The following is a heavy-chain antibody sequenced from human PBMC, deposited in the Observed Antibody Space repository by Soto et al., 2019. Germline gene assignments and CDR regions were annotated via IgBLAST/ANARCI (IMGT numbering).Heavy chain of an antibody. Sequence: QVQLVQSGAEVEKPGSSVKVSCKAGGDTFSNHTISWVRQAPGQGLEWMGRIIPILGVANYAQKFQGRVTITADKSTTTAYMEVSSLRSADTAVYYCARVAEMGTVTEGYYYYMDVWGKGTTVTVSS. CDR2: IIPILGVA. D-gene: IGHD4-17*01. J-gene: IGHJ6*03. CDR3: ARVAEMGTVTEGYYYYMDV. CDR1: GDTFSNHT. V-gene: IGHV1-69*04.